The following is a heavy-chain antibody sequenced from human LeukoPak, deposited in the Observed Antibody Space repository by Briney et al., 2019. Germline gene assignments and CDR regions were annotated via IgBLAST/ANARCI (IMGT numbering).Heavy chain of an antibody. CDR3: ATSRGVGATDWFDP. V-gene: IGHV3-21*01. Sequence: PGGSLRLSCAASGFTFSSYSMNWVRQAPGKGLEWVSSISSSSSYIYYADSVKGRFTISRDNAKNSLYLQMNSLRAEDTAVYYCATSRGVGATDWFDPWGQGTLVTVSS. CDR2: ISSSSSYI. CDR1: GFTFSSYS. J-gene: IGHJ5*02. D-gene: IGHD1-26*01.